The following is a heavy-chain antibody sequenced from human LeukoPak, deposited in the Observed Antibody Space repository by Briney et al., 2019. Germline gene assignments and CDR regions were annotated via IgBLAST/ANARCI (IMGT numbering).Heavy chain of an antibody. CDR1: GGSFSGYY. Sequence: SETLSLTCAVYGGSFSGYYWSWIRQPPGKGLEWIGEINHSGSTNYNPSLKSRVTISVDTSKNQFSLKLSSVTAADTAVYYCARGLTGTTFAAWFDPWGQGTLVTVSS. CDR2: INHSGST. J-gene: IGHJ5*02. CDR3: ARGLTGTTFAAWFDP. V-gene: IGHV4-34*01. D-gene: IGHD1-7*01.